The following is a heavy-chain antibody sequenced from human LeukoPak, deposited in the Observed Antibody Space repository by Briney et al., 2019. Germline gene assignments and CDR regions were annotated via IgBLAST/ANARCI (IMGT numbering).Heavy chain of an antibody. Sequence: SETLSLTCAVYGGSFSGYYWSWIRQPPGKGLEWIGEINHSGSTNYNPSLKSRVTISVDTSKNQFSLKLSSVTAADTAVYYCARAYSSSWYWNWFDPWGQGTLVTVSS. CDR2: INHSGST. CDR3: ARAYSSSWYWNWFDP. J-gene: IGHJ5*02. V-gene: IGHV4-34*01. D-gene: IGHD6-13*01. CDR1: GGSFSGYY.